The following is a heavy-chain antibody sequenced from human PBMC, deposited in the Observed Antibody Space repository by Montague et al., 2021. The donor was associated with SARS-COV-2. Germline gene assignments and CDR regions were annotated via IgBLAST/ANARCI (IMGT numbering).Heavy chain of an antibody. V-gene: IGHV4-59*01. Sequence: SETLSLTRTVSGGSISSYYWNWIRQPPGKGLEWIGYIYYSGRTNYNPSLKSRVTISVDTSKNQFSLKLSSVTAADTAVYYCARGGGSGYRYYCDYWGQGSLVTVSS. CDR3: ARGGGSGYRYYCDY. D-gene: IGHD3-22*01. CDR2: IYYSGRT. J-gene: IGHJ4*02. CDR1: GGSISSYY.